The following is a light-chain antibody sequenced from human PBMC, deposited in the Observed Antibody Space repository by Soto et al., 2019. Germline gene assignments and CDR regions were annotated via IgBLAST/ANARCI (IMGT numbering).Light chain of an antibody. Sequence: DIQMSQSPSTLSASVGDRVTITCRASQNINNWLAWYQQKPGKAPNLLIYEASSLESGVPSRFGGSRSGTEFTLTISSLQPEDFATYYCQQYNSYRAFGQGTKVDIK. V-gene: IGKV1-5*03. CDR2: EAS. J-gene: IGKJ1*01. CDR3: QQYNSYRA. CDR1: QNINNW.